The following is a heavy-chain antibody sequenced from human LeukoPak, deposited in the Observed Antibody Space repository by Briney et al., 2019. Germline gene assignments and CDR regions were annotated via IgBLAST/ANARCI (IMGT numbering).Heavy chain of an antibody. CDR3: ARQTPYYYDSSGYYPDAFDI. Sequence: PSETLSLTCTVSGGSISSGSYYWGWIRQSPGKGLEWIGSIYYSGTTYYNPSLKGRVTRSVDTSKNQFSLKLTSVTAADTAVYYCARQTPYYYDSSGYYPDAFDIWGQGTMVTVSS. CDR2: IYYSGTT. D-gene: IGHD3-22*01. V-gene: IGHV4-39*01. CDR1: GGSISSGSYY. J-gene: IGHJ3*02.